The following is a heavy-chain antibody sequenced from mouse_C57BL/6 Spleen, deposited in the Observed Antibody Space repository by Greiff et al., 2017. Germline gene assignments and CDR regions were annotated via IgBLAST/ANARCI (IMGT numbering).Heavy chain of an antibody. CDR1: GYTFTSYG. D-gene: IGHD4-1*02. Sequence: QVQLQQSGAELARPGASVKLSCKASGYTFTSYGISWVKQRTGQGLEWIGEIYPRSGNTYYNEKFKGKATLTADKSSSTAYMELRSLTSEDSAVYFCARPSNWDWFAYWGQGTLVTVSA. CDR3: ARPSNWDWFAY. J-gene: IGHJ3*01. CDR2: IYPRSGNT. V-gene: IGHV1-81*01.